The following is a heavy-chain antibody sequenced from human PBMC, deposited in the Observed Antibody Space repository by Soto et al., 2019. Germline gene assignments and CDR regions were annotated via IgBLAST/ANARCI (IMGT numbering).Heavy chain of an antibody. Sequence: GGSLRLSCAASGFTFRTYAMEWVRQAPGKGLEWVAVISYDGSTKFYADSVKGRFTISRDNSNNTLYLQMNSLRAEDTAMYYCASDQSSTVITSTHFDPWGQGTLVTVSS. CDR1: GFTFRTYA. D-gene: IGHD4-17*01. V-gene: IGHV3-30*04. CDR2: ISYDGSTK. J-gene: IGHJ5*02. CDR3: ASDQSSTVITSTHFDP.